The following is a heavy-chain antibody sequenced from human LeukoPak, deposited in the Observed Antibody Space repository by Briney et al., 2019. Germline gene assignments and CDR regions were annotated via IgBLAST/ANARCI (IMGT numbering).Heavy chain of an antibody. CDR2: ISTTSTYI. V-gene: IGHV3-21*01. D-gene: IGHD2-2*01. CDR3: ARAGTCSSTSCDGGIEY. J-gene: IGHJ4*02. Sequence: GGSLRLSCAASGFAFSSYNMKWVRQAPGKGLEWVSFISTTSTYIYYADSVKGRFTVSRDNSKKLLYLQMDSLRVEDTAVYYCARAGTCSSTSCDGGIEYWGQGTLVTVSS. CDR1: GFAFSSYN.